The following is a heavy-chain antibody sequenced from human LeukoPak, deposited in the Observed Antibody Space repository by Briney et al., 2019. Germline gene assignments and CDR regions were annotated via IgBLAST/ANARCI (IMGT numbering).Heavy chain of an antibody. V-gene: IGHV3-21*01. D-gene: IGHD3-10*01. Sequence: GGSLRLSCAASGFTFSSYSMNWVRQAPGKGLEWVSSISSSSSYIYYADSVKGRLTISRDNAKNSLYLQMNSLRAEDTAVYYCATAIWFGELTDFDYWGQGTLVTVSS. J-gene: IGHJ4*02. CDR2: ISSSSSYI. CDR1: GFTFSSYS. CDR3: ATAIWFGELTDFDY.